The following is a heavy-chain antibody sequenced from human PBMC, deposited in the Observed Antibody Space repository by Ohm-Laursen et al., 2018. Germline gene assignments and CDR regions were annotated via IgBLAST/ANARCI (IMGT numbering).Heavy chain of an antibody. CDR3: AKARGFSGADQRLWDFQY. V-gene: IGHV1-69*13. Sequence: SVKVSCKASGGTFSSYAISWVRHAPGQGLEWVGGIIPLFKTPNYAQRFQGRLTITADESTSTVYMELSSLKSDDTAVYYCAKARGFSGADQRLWDFQYWGQGSLVTVSS. CDR1: GGTFSSYA. J-gene: IGHJ4*02. D-gene: IGHD5-12*01. CDR2: IIPLFKTP.